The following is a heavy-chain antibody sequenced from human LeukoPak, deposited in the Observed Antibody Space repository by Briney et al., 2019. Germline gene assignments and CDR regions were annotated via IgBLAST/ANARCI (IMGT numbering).Heavy chain of an antibody. CDR2: IKQDGSEK. J-gene: IGHJ4*02. V-gene: IGHV3-7*01. Sequence: GGSLRLSCAASGFDFSSYWMTWVRQAPGKGLEWVANIKQDGSEKYYVDSVKGRFTISRDNAKNSLSLQMNSLRAEDTAVYYCAYSGSYNRVDYWGQGTLVTVSS. CDR1: GFDFSSYW. CDR3: AYSGSYNRVDY. D-gene: IGHD1-26*01.